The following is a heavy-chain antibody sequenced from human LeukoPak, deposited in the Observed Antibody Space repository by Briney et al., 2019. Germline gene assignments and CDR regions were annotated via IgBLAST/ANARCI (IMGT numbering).Heavy chain of an antibody. J-gene: IGHJ4*02. V-gene: IGHV4-4*07. D-gene: IGHD1-26*01. CDR1: GGSISSCY. CDR2: IYTSGST. Sequence: SETLSLTCTVSGGSISSCYWSWIRQPAGKGLEWIGRIYTSGSTNYNPSLKSRVTMSVDTSKNQFSLKLSSVTAADTAVYYCARDRRGGNGSYLDYWGQGTLVTVSS. CDR3: ARDRRGGNGSYLDY.